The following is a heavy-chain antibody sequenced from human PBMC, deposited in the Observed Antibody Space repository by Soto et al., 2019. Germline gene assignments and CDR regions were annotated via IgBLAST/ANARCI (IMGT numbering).Heavy chain of an antibody. Sequence: SEILSLACTVSDGSISRGGYYWSWIRQHPGKGLEWIGYIYHSGSTYYNPSLKSRVTISVDRSKNQFSLKLSSVTAADTAVYYCARVPSPWGQGTLVTVSS. V-gene: IGHV4-30-2*01. CDR2: IYHSGST. CDR3: ARVPSP. CDR1: DGSISRGGYY. J-gene: IGHJ5*02.